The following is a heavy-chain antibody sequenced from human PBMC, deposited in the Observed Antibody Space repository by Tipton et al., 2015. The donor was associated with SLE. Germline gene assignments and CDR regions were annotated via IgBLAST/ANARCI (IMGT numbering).Heavy chain of an antibody. CDR1: GGSISSNTYY. D-gene: IGHD2-2*01. V-gene: IGHV4-61*09. J-gene: IGHJ6*02. CDR3: ARDPVVVPAARSYGMDV. CDR2: IYTSVST. Sequence: TLSLTCTVSGGSISSNTYYWSWIRQPAGKGLEWIGYIYTSVSTNYNPSLKSRVTISVDTSKNQFSLKLSSVTAADTAVYYCARDPVVVPAARSYGMDVWGQGTTVTVSS.